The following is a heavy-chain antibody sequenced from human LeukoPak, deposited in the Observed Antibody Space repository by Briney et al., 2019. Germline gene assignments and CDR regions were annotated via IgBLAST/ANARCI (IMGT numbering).Heavy chain of an antibody. Sequence: PSETLSLTCNVSGGSMSSGNYYWSWIRQPAGKGLEWIGRIYTSGSTSYNPSLKSRVTILVDTSKNQFSLKLSSVTAADTALYYCAIGPTVTFFEYWGQGTLVTVSS. CDR2: IYTSGST. J-gene: IGHJ4*02. V-gene: IGHV4-61*02. CDR3: AIGPTVTFFEY. CDR1: GGSMSSGNYY. D-gene: IGHD4-17*01.